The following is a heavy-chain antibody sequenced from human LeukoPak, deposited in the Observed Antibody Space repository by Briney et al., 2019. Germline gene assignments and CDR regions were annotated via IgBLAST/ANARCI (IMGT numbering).Heavy chain of an antibody. Sequence: SVKVSCKASGGTFSSYAISWVRQAPGQGLEWMGGIIPIFGTANYAQKFQGRVTITTDESTSTAYMELSSLRSEDTAVYYCARGGGGRITIFGVVNALDYWGQGTLVTVSS. J-gene: IGHJ4*02. V-gene: IGHV1-69*05. CDR3: ARGGGGRITIFGVVNALDY. D-gene: IGHD3-3*01. CDR2: IIPIFGTA. CDR1: GGTFSSYA.